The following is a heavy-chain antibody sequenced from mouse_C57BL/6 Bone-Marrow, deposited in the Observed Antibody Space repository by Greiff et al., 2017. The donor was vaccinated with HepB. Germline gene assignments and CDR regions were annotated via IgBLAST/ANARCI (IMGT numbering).Heavy chain of an antibody. CDR3: AIYYGNYRFAY. J-gene: IGHJ3*01. CDR1: GYTFTSYW. Sequence: QVQLQQPGAELVKPGASVKMSCKASGYTFTSYWITWVKQRPGQGLAWIGDIYPGSGSTNYNEKFKSKATLTVYTSSSTAYMQLSSLTSEDSAVYYCAIYYGNYRFAYWGQGTLVTVSA. V-gene: IGHV1-55*01. CDR2: IYPGSGST. D-gene: IGHD2-1*01.